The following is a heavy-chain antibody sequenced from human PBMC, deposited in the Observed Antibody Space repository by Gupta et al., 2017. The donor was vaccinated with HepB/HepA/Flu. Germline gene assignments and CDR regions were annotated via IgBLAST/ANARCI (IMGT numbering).Heavy chain of an antibody. V-gene: IGHV3-30*03. CDR3: AREYSSSSADY. CDR2: ISYDGINK. Sequence: QVQLVESGGGVVQPGRSLRLSCAASGFTFSSYQIHWVRQAPGKGLEWVAVISYDGINKYYADSVKGRFTISRDNSKNTLYLQMNSLRTEDTAVYYCAREYSSSSADYWGQGTLVTVSS. J-gene: IGHJ4*02. CDR1: GFTFSSYQ. D-gene: IGHD6-6*01.